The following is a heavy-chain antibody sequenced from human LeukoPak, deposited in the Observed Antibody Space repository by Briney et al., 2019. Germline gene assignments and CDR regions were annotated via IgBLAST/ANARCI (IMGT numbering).Heavy chain of an antibody. D-gene: IGHD3-22*01. J-gene: IGHJ3*02. CDR1: GFTFSNYG. CDR2: IWFDGIRK. V-gene: IGHV3-33*01. CDR3: ARDLEDSSPFGAFDM. Sequence: GGSLRLSCAASGFTFSNYGMHWVRQVPGKGLEWVTAIWFDGIRKYYADSVKGRLTISRDNSKNTLYLQMNSLRAEDTAVYYCARDLEDSSPFGAFDMWGQGTMVTVSS.